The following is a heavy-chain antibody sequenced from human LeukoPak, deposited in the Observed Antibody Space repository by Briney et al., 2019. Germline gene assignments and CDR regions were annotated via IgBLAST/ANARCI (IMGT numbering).Heavy chain of an antibody. CDR1: GGSFSGYY. CDR3: ARGLRGSGSYYNGLDY. J-gene: IGHJ4*02. Sequence: PSETLSLTCAAYGGSFSGYYWSWLRQPPGKGLEWIGEINHSGSTNYNPSLKSRVTISVDTSKDQFSLKLSSVTAADTAVYYCARGLRGSGSYYNGLDYWGQGTLVTVSS. D-gene: IGHD3-10*01. V-gene: IGHV4-34*01. CDR2: INHSGST.